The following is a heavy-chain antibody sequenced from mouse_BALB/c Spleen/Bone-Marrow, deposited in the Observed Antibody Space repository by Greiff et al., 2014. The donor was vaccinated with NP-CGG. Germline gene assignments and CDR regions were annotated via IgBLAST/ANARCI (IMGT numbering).Heavy chain of an antibody. V-gene: IGHV2-9*02. Sequence: VKLVESGPGLVAPSQSLSITCTVSGFPLSSYGVHWVRQCPGKGLEWPGIIWAGGGTNYNSALMSRLSISKDNSKSQVFLKMNILQTDDTAMYYCARWDYGSTYWFAYWGQGTLVTVSA. CDR1: GFPLSSYG. J-gene: IGHJ3*01. D-gene: IGHD1-1*01. CDR3: ARWDYGSTYWFAY. CDR2: IWAGGGT.